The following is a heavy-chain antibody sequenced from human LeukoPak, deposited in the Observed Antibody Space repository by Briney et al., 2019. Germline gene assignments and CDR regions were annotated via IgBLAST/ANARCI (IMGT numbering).Heavy chain of an antibody. CDR3: AGVYDGNFGYFDY. Sequence: GKSLRLSCAASGFTFSSYGMHWVRQAPGKGLEWVAVISYDGSNKYYADSVKGRFTISRDNSKNTLYLQMNSLRAEDTAVYYCAGVYDGNFGYFDYWGQGTLVTVSS. V-gene: IGHV3-30*03. CDR2: ISYDGSNK. CDR1: GFTFSSYG. J-gene: IGHJ4*02. D-gene: IGHD2-8*01.